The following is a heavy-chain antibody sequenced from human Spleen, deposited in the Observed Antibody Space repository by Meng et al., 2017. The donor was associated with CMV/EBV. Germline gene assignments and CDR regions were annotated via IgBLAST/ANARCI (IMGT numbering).Heavy chain of an antibody. V-gene: IGHV3-23*01. J-gene: IGHJ3*01. CDR3: ARVGTYALDF. Sequence: GGSLRLSCAASGFTFISYSMSWVRQAPGKGLEWVSAGRSGGDEFYADSVKGRFTISRDNSKNMVYLLMNSLRVEDTAVYYCARVGTYALDFWGQGTVVTVSS. D-gene: IGHD1-26*01. CDR1: GFTFISYS. CDR2: GRSGGDE.